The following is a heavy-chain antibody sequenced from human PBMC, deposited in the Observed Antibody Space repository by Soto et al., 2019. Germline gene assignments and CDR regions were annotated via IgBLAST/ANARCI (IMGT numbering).Heavy chain of an antibody. J-gene: IGHJ3*01. V-gene: IGHV3-21*01. D-gene: IGHD1-1*01. CDR1: GFIFSDFS. Sequence: EVQLVESGGGLVKPGGSLRLSCAVSGFIFSDFSMNWVRQAPGKGLEWVASIGSSGGNSFYADSVKGRFIISRDNAKTALDLQINSLRAEDTAVYYCATWHEREHAYDVWGQGTTVTVSS. CDR2: IGSSGGNS. CDR3: ATWHEREHAYDV.